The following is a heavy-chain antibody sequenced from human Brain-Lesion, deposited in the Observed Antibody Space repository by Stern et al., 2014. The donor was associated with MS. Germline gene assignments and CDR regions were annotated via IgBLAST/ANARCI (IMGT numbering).Heavy chain of an antibody. CDR1: GGSISSGGYY. D-gene: IGHD2-2*01. CDR3: ARGRVVPGFQYYATDV. Sequence: QMQLVQSGPGLVKPSQTLSLSCTVSGGSISSGGYYWSWIRQPAGKGLEWIGRIFNSGSTSYNPSLQSRVTISIDTSKNQFSPRLNSMTAADTAVYYCARGRVVPGFQYYATDVWGQGTTVIVSS. V-gene: IGHV4-61*02. CDR2: IFNSGST. J-gene: IGHJ6*02.